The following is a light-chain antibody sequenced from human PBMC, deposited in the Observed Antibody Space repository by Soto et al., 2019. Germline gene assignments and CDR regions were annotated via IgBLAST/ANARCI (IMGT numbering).Light chain of an antibody. Sequence: EIVLTQSPATLSLSPGERATLSCRASQTVTNYLAWYKQKPGQAPRLLIYDASNWATGIPARFSGSGSGTDFTLTISSLEPEDFAVYYCQQRSRCPITFGQGTRLEIK. V-gene: IGKV3-11*01. CDR1: QTVTNY. J-gene: IGKJ5*01. CDR3: QQRSRCPIT. CDR2: DAS.